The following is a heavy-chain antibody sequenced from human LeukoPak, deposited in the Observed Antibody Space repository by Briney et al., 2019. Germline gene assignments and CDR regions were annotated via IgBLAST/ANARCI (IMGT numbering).Heavy chain of an antibody. Sequence: PSETLSLTCTVSGGSISNYYWSWIRQPPGKGLEWIGYIYYSGSTNYNPSLKSRVTISIDTSRNQFSLKLSSVTAADTAVYYCARHEYPCYHMDVWGQGTTVTASS. CDR1: GGSISNYY. CDR2: IYYSGST. D-gene: IGHD2-15*01. CDR3: ARHEYPCYHMDV. V-gene: IGHV4-59*08. J-gene: IGHJ6*02.